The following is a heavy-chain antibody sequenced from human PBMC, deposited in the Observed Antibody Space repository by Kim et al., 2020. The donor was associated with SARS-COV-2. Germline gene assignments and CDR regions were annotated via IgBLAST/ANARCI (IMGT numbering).Heavy chain of an antibody. D-gene: IGHD6-13*01. CDR1: GGSFSGYY. CDR3: ARGGYSRSWYRVIGLFDP. Sequence: SETLSLTCAVYGGSFSGYYWSWIRQPPGKGLEWIGEINHSGSTNYNPSLKSRVTISVDTSKNQFSLKLSSVTAADTAVYYCARGGYSRSWYRVIGLFDP. V-gene: IGHV4-34*01. CDR2: INHSGST. J-gene: IGHJ5*02.